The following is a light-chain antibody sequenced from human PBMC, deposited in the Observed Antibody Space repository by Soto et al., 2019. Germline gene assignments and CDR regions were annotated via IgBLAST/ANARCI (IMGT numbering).Light chain of an antibody. CDR2: VAS. CDR3: QQTFSPPYA. J-gene: IGKJ2*01. V-gene: IGKV1-39*01. CDR1: QSLSNS. Sequence: DIQMTQSLSSLSASVGDTVTITCRSSQSLSNSLSWYQQKQEKAPKFLIYVASTLQRGVPSRFTGSASGTDFSLTFSSLQPEDVATYSCQQTFSPPYAYGHGTKLEIK.